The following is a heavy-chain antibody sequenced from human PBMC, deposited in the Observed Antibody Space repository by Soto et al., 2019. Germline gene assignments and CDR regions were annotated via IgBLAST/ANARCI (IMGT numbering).Heavy chain of an antibody. CDR1: GFTFSTFG. Sequence: QLVESGGGVVPPGASLRLSCAASGFTFSTFGMHWVRQTPGKGLEWVAVISYDGNNKVYADSVKGRFTISRDNFKNTVDLVMNNLKVDDTAVYYCAKDLQAYGDYDYYCYSLDVWGQGATVSVSS. CDR2: ISYDGNNK. V-gene: IGHV3-30*18. CDR3: AKDLQAYGDYDYYCYSLDV. J-gene: IGHJ6*02. D-gene: IGHD4-17*01.